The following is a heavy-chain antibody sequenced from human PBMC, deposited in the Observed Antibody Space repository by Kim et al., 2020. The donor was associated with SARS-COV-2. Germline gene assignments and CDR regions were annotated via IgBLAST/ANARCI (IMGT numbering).Heavy chain of an antibody. CDR1: GGSISSYY. Sequence: SETLSLTCTVSGGSISSYYWSWIRQPPGKGLEWIGYIYYSGSTNYNPSLKSRVTISVDTSKNQFSLKLSSVTAADTAVDYCARQLIYCSSTSCYDNYYYYGMDVWGQGTTVTVSS. J-gene: IGHJ6*02. D-gene: IGHD2-2*01. CDR3: ARQLIYCSSTSCYDNYYYYGMDV. V-gene: IGHV4-59*08. CDR2: IYYSGST.